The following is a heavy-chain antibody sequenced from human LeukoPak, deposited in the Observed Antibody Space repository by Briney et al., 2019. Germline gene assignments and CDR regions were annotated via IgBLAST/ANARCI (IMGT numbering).Heavy chain of an antibody. J-gene: IGHJ4*02. CDR1: GGSISSGGYY. Sequence: SETLSLTCTVSGGSISSGGYYWSWIRQHPGKGLEWIGYIYYSGSTYYNPSLKSRVTISVDTSKNQLSLKLSSVTAADTAVYYCARVAGGIYGSFRSLFDYWGQGTLVTVSS. CDR3: ARVAGGIYGSFRSLFDY. D-gene: IGHD4-17*01. CDR2: IYYSGST. V-gene: IGHV4-31*03.